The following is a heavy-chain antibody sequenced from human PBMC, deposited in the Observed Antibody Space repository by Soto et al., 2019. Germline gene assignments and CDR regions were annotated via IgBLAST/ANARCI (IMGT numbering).Heavy chain of an antibody. Sequence: PGESLKISCRGAWDSFTTYWIGLVRQMPGKGLEWMGGVNPGDSRTVYSPAFQGQVTISADRSISTAYLQWSSLQASDTAMYYCARFKYSTSGRYFIXWGQGTPVTVSX. CDR1: WDSFTTYW. CDR3: ARFKYSTSGRYFIX. D-gene: IGHD6-6*01. CDR2: VNPGDSRT. V-gene: IGHV5-51*01. J-gene: IGHJ1*01.